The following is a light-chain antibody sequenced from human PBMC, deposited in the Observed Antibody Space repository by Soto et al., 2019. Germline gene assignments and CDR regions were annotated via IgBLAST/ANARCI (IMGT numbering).Light chain of an antibody. J-gene: IGKJ1*01. CDR2: AAS. Sequence: DIQMTQSPSSLSASVEDRVIITCRASQSISNHLNWYQQKPGKAPKLLIFAASSLQSGVPSRFSGSRSGPDFTLTISSLQPEDFAVYYCQQYDYWPRTFGQGTKVDIK. CDR3: QQYDYWPRT. CDR1: QSISNH. V-gene: IGKV1-39*01.